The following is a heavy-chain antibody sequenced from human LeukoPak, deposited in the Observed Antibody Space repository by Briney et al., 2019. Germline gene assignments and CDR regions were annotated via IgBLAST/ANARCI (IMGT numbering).Heavy chain of an antibody. CDR3: ARAGWIHGWFDP. Sequence: SETLSLTCTVSGVSISSYYWTWIRQPPGKGLEWIGSLYYSGSTNYNPSLKSRVTISVDTSKNQFSLKLSSVTAADTALYYCARAGWIHGWFDPWGQGTLVTVSS. CDR2: LYYSGST. D-gene: IGHD6-19*01. V-gene: IGHV4-59*01. J-gene: IGHJ5*02. CDR1: GVSISSYY.